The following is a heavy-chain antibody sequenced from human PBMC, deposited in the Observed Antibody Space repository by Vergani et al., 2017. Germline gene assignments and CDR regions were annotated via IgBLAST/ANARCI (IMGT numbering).Heavy chain of an antibody. V-gene: IGHV4-31*03. Sequence: QVQLQESGPGLVKPSQTLSLTCTVSGGSISSGGYYWSWIRQHPGKGLEWIGYIYYSGSTYYNPSLKSRVTISVDTSKNQFSLKLSSVTAAHTAVYYCARDKADGDYRLADYWGQGTLVTVSS. CDR2: IYYSGST. J-gene: IGHJ4*02. D-gene: IGHD4-17*01. CDR1: GGSISSGGYY. CDR3: ARDKADGDYRLADY.